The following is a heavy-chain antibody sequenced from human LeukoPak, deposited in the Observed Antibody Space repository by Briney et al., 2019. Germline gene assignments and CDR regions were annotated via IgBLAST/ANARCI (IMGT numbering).Heavy chain of an antibody. J-gene: IGHJ3*02. Sequence: ASVKVSCKASAYTFTSYGVSWVRQAPGQGLEWMGWISAYNGDTNYAQKLHGRVTMTTDTSTSTSYMELRSLRAEDTAVYYCARDHCSSTSCYGLDAFDIWGQGTMVTVSS. CDR3: ARDHCSSTSCYGLDAFDI. CDR1: AYTFTSYG. CDR2: ISAYNGDT. D-gene: IGHD2-2*01. V-gene: IGHV1-18*01.